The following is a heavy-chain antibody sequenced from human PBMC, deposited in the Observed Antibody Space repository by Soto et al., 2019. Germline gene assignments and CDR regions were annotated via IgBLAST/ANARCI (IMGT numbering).Heavy chain of an antibody. V-gene: IGHV3-48*01. J-gene: IGHJ6*03. CDR2: ISSSSSTI. D-gene: IGHD5-12*01. CDR1: GFTFSSYS. Sequence: EVQLVESGGGLVQPGGSLRLSCAASGFTFSSYSMNWVRQAPGKGLEWVSYISSSSSTIYYADSVKGRFTISRDNAKNSLYLQMNSVRAEDTAVYYCARDQIVATITIYYYYYMDVWGKGTTVTVSS. CDR3: ARDQIVATITIYYYYYMDV.